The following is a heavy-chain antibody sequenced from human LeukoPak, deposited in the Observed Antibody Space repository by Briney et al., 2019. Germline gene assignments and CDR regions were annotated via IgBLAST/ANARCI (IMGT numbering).Heavy chain of an antibody. D-gene: IGHD2/OR15-2a*01. V-gene: IGHV4-39*01. CDR1: GGSFIGTPHY. J-gene: IGHJ4*02. Sequence: SETLSLTCSVSGGSFIGTPHYWAWMRQPPGQGLEWIGSVYYSGSTTYSPSLKSRVTISVERSQNQFSLRLTSVTGADTAVYYCARNITSGYFDYWGPGTPVTVSS. CDR3: ARNITSGYFDY. CDR2: VYYSGST.